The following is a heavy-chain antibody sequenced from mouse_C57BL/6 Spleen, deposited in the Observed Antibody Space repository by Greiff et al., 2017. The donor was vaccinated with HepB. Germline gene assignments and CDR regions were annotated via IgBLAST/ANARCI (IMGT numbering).Heavy chain of an antibody. CDR2: IYPRSGNT. CDR1: GYTFTSYG. J-gene: IGHJ4*01. CDR3: ARNRGGAMDY. Sequence: QVQLKQSGAELARPGASVKLSCKASGYTFTSYGISWVKQRTGQGLEWIGEIYPRSGNTYYNEKFKGKATLTADKSSSTAYMELRSLTSEDSAVYFCARNRGGAMDYWGQGTSVTVSS. V-gene: IGHV1-81*01.